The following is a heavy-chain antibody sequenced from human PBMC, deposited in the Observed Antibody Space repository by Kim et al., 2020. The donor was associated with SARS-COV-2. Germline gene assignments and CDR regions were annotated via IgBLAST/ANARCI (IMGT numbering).Heavy chain of an antibody. D-gene: IGHD1-26*01. CDR1: GGSISSSSYY. J-gene: IGHJ4*02. Sequence: SETLSLTCTVSGGSISSSSYYWGWIRQPPGKGLEWIGSIYYSGSTYYNPSLKSRVTISVDTSKNQFSLKLSSVTAADTAVYYCARQYFLVTPFDYWGQGTLVTVSS. CDR2: IYYSGST. CDR3: ARQYFLVTPFDY. V-gene: IGHV4-39*01.